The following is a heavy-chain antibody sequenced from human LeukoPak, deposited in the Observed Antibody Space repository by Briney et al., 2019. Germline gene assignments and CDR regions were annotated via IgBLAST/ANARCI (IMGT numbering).Heavy chain of an antibody. V-gene: IGHV4-4*09. D-gene: IGHD1-7*01. CDR2: IYTSRST. CDR1: GGSISSYY. J-gene: IGHJ4*02. CDR3: ARLKWNYGFGYFDY. Sequence: SETLSLTCTVSGGSISSYYWSWIRQPPGKGLEWIGYIYTSRSTNYNPSLKSRVTISVDTSKNQFSLKLSSVTAADTAVYYCARLKWNYGFGYFDYWGQGTLVTVSS.